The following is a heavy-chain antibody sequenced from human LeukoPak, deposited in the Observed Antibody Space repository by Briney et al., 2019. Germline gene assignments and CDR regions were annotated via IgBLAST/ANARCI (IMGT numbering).Heavy chain of an antibody. CDR1: GFTFSSYS. D-gene: IGHD6-13*01. J-gene: IGHJ3*02. Sequence: GGSLRLSCAASGFTFSSYSMNWVRQAPGKGLEWVSYISSSSSTTYYADSVKGRFTISRDNSKNTLYLQMNSLRAEDTAVYYCAKEQTYSSSWFLSAAFDIWGQGTMVTVSS. CDR2: ISSSSSTT. V-gene: IGHV3-48*01. CDR3: AKEQTYSSSWFLSAAFDI.